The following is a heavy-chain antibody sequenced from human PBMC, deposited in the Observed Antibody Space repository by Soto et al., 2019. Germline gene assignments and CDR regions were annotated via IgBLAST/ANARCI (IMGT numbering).Heavy chain of an antibody. CDR3: ARGLRYCSSTSCYLYNWFDP. Sequence: ASVKVSCKASGYTFTSYYMHWVRQAPGQGLEWMGIINPSGGSTSYAQKFQGRVTMTRDTSTSTVYMELSSLRSEDTAVYYCARGLRYCSSTSCYLYNWFDPWGQGTLVTVSS. D-gene: IGHD2-2*01. CDR2: INPSGGST. J-gene: IGHJ5*02. CDR1: GYTFTSYY. V-gene: IGHV1-46*01.